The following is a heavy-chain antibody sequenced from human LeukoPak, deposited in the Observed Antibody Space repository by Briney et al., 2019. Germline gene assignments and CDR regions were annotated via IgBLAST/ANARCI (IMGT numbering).Heavy chain of an antibody. V-gene: IGHV4-4*02. D-gene: IGHD6-13*01. Sequence: PSETLSLTCAVSGGSISSSNWWSWVRQPPGEGLEWIGEIYHSGSTNYNPSLKSRVTISVDKSKNQFSLKLSSVTAADTAVYYCARGAAGAAGIIYFDYWGQGTLVTVSS. J-gene: IGHJ4*02. CDR3: ARGAAGAAGIIYFDY. CDR2: IYHSGST. CDR1: GGSISSSNW.